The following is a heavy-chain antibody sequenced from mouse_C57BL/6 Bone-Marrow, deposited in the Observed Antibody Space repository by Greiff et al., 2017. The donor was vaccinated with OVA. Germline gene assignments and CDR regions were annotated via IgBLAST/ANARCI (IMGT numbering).Heavy chain of an antibody. CDR2: ISDGGSYT. CDR3: AGGVGQAY. Sequence: DVKLVESGGGLVKPGGSLKLSCAASGFTFSSYAMSWVRQTPEKRLEWVATISDGGSYTYYPDNVKGRFTISRDNAKNNLYLQMSHLKSDDTAMYYCAGGVGQAYWGQGTLVTVSA. V-gene: IGHV5-4*03. CDR1: GFTFSSYA. J-gene: IGHJ3*01. D-gene: IGHD3-3*01.